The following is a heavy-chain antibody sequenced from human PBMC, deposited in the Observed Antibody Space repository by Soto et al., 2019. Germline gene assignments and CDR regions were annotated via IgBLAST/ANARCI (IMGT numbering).Heavy chain of an antibody. CDR3: ARAGEYDFWSNLRAAPHYYLDF. D-gene: IGHD3-3*01. CDR1: GGSISSSSYY. V-gene: IGHV4-39*07. CDR2: IYYSGST. J-gene: IGHJ4*02. Sequence: SETLSLTCTVSGGSISSSSYYWGWIRQPPGKGLEWIGSIYYSGSTYYNPSLKSRVTISLDTSKNQFSLKLSSVTAADTAVYYCARAGEYDFWSNLRAAPHYYLDFWGQGTPVTVSS.